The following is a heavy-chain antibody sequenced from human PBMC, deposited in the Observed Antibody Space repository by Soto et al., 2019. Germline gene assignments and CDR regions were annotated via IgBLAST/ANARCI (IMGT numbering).Heavy chain of an antibody. CDR1: GGSFSGYY. Sequence: TSETLSLTCAVYGGSFSGYYWSWIRQPPGKGLEWIGEINHSGSTNYNPSLKSRVTISVDTSKNQFSLKLSSVTAADTAVYYCAGPAADFDYWGQGTLVIVAS. V-gene: IGHV4-34*01. J-gene: IGHJ4*02. CDR2: INHSGST. CDR3: AGPAADFDY. D-gene: IGHD6-25*01.